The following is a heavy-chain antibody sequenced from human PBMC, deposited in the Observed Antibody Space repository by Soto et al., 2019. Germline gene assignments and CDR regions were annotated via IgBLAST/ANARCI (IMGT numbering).Heavy chain of an antibody. CDR3: ARTAAYYYDSSGYLYYFDS. CDR1: GGSISSSSYY. V-gene: IGHV4-39*01. J-gene: IGHJ4*02. CDR2: IYYSGIT. D-gene: IGHD3-22*01. Sequence: SETLSLTCTVSGGSISSSSYYWGWIRQPPGKGLEWIGSIYYSGITYYNPSLKSRVTISVDTSKNQFSLKLSSVTAADTAVYYCARTAAYYYDSSGYLYYFDSWGQGTLVALSS.